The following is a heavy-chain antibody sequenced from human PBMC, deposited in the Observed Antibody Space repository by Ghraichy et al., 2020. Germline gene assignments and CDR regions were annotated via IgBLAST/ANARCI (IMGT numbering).Heavy chain of an antibody. CDR1: GFTFSSYA. Sequence: GGSLRLSCAASGFTFSSYAMSWVRQAPGKGLEWVSAISGSGGSTYYADSVKGRFTISRDNSKNTLYLQMNSLRAEDTVVYYCAKDLNGVVVTAILQHWGQGTLVTVSS. V-gene: IGHV3-23*01. J-gene: IGHJ1*01. CDR2: ISGSGGST. CDR3: AKDLNGVVVTAILQH. D-gene: IGHD2-21*02.